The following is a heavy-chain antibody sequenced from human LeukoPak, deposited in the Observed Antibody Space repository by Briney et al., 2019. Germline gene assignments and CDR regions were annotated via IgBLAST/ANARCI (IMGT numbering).Heavy chain of an antibody. Sequence: GRSLILSCAASGFTISGYAMHWVRQAPGKGLEWVAVISYDGSNKYYADSVKGRFTISRDNSKNTLSLQMNSLRAEDTAVYYCARARGYSGYDDYWGQGTLVTVSS. CDR1: GFTISGYA. V-gene: IGHV3-30*04. D-gene: IGHD5-12*01. CDR3: ARARGYSGYDDY. CDR2: ISYDGSNK. J-gene: IGHJ4*02.